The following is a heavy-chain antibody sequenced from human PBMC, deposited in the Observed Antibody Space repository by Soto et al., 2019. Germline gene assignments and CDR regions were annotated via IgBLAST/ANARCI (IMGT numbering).Heavy chain of an antibody. Sequence: EVQLVESGGGLIQPGTSLRLSCAASGFTFSNFWMHWVRQAPGKGLVWVARINSDGSSTSYADSVKGRFTISRDNAKNTLYVKMNSLRAEDTAVYYCARDLRYCSGGTCYLYYYGMDVWGPGTTVTVSS. J-gene: IGHJ6*02. CDR3: ARDLRYCSGGTCYLYYYGMDV. D-gene: IGHD2-15*01. CDR2: INSDGSST. V-gene: IGHV3-74*01. CDR1: GFTFSNFW.